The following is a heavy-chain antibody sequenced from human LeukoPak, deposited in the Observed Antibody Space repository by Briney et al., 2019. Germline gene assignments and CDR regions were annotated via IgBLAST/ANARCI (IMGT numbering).Heavy chain of an antibody. CDR2: ISYDGSNK. V-gene: IGHV3-30-3*01. CDR1: GFAFSSYA. J-gene: IGHJ4*02. CDR3: VGRLLSVY. Sequence: TGTSLRLSCAASGFAFSSYAMHWVRQAPGKGLEWVAGISYDGSNKYYVDSVKGRFTISRDNSKNTLYLQMNSLRAEDTAVYYCVGRLLSVYWGQGTLVTVSS. D-gene: IGHD3-3*01.